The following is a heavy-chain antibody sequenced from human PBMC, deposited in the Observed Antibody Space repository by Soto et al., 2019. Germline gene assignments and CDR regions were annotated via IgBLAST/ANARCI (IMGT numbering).Heavy chain of an antibody. CDR3: ARDVTIFGVVILSWFDP. CDR1: GYTFTSYY. CDR2: INPSGGST. D-gene: IGHD3-3*01. V-gene: IGHV1-46*01. Sequence: QVQLVQSGAEVKKPGASVKVSCKASGYTFTSYYMHWVRQAPGQGLEWMGIINPSGGSTSYAQKFQGRVIMTRDTSTSTVYMELSSLRSEDTAVYYCARDVTIFGVVILSWFDPWGQGTLVTVSS. J-gene: IGHJ5*02.